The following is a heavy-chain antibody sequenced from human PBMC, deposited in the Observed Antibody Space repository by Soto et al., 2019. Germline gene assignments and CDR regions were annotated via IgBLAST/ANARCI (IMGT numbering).Heavy chain of an antibody. J-gene: IGHJ4*02. CDR1: GGSISSYY. Sequence: SETLSLTCTVSGGSISSYYWNWIRQPPGKGLEWIGYIYNSGSTNYNPSLKSRVTISVDTSKNQFSLKLSSVTAADTAVYYCARGGSGWSRDYFDYWAQGALVTVSS. CDR3: ARGGSGWSRDYFDY. D-gene: IGHD6-19*01. CDR2: IYNSGST. V-gene: IGHV4-59*01.